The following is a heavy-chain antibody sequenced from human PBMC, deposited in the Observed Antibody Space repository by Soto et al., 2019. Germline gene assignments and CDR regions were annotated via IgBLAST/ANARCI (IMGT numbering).Heavy chain of an antibody. V-gene: IGHV1-8*01. CDR2: MNPNSGNT. CDR3: ARGRLTFGGVIDYYFDY. Sequence: QVQLVQSGAEVKKPGASVKVSCKASGYTFTSYDINWVRQATGQGLEWMGWMNPNSGNTGYAQKFQGRVTMTRNTSISTAYMELSSLRSEDTAVYYCARGRLTFGGVIDYYFDYWGQVTLVTVSS. D-gene: IGHD3-16*02. J-gene: IGHJ4*02. CDR1: GYTFTSYD.